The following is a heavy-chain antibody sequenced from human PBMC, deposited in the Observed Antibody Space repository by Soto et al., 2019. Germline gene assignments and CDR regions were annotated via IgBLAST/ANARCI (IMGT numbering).Heavy chain of an antibody. CDR2: IIPIFGTA. CDR3: ARVLRGYSYGIFDY. J-gene: IGHJ4*02. Sequence: SVKVSCKASGGTFSSYSISWVRQAPGQGLEWMGGIIPIFGTANYAQKFQGRVTITADESTSTAYMELSSLRSEDTAVYYCARVLRGYSYGIFDYWGQGTLVTVSS. CDR1: GGTFSSYS. D-gene: IGHD5-18*01. V-gene: IGHV1-69*13.